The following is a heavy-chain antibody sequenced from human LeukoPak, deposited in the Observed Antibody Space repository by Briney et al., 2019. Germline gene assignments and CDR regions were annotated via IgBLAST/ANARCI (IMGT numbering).Heavy chain of an antibody. CDR3: TGSYYDFWSGYYFDY. J-gene: IGHJ4*02. Sequence: GGSLRLSCAASGFTFSGSAMHWVRQASGKGLEWVGRIRSKANSYATAYAASVKGRFTISRDDPKNTAYLQMNGLKTEDTAVYYSTGSYYDFWSGYYFDYWGQGTLVTVSS. V-gene: IGHV3-73*01. CDR2: IRSKANSYAT. CDR1: GFTFSGSA. D-gene: IGHD3-3*01.